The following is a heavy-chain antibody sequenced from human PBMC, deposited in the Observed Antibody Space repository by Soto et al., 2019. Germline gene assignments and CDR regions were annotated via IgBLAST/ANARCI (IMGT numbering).Heavy chain of an antibody. CDR3: ARAQYDYIWGSYRSGLDY. CDR1: GGSFSGYY. CDR2: INHSGST. J-gene: IGHJ4*02. Sequence: SETLSLTCAVYGGSFSGYYWSWIRQPPGKGLEWIGEINHSGSTNYNPSLKSRVTISVDTSKNQFSLKLSSVTAADTAVYYCARAQYDYIWGSYRSGLDYWGQGTLVTVSS. V-gene: IGHV4-34*01. D-gene: IGHD3-16*02.